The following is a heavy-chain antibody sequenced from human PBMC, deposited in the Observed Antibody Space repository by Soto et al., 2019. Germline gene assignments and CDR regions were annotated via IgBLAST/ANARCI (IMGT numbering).Heavy chain of an antibody. D-gene: IGHD5-12*01. Sequence: GGSLRLSCAASGFTFSSYAMHWVRQAPGKGLEWVAVISYDGSNKYYADSVKGRFTISRDNSKNTLYLQMNRLRAEDTAVYYCSRSTMAKLLSDFDYWGQGTLVTVSS. CDR3: SRSTMAKLLSDFDY. CDR1: GFTFSSYA. J-gene: IGHJ4*02. CDR2: ISYDGSNK. V-gene: IGHV3-30-3*01.